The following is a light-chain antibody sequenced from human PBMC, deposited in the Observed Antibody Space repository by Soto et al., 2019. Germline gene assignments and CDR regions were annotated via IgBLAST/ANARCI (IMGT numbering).Light chain of an antibody. CDR1: SSDVGSYNL. CDR3: CSYAGSSTYV. V-gene: IGLV2-23*01. J-gene: IGLJ1*01. Sequence: QSVLTQPASLSVSPGQSITISCTGTSSDVGSYNLVSWYQQHPGKAPKLMIYEGSKRPSGVSNRFSGSKSGNTASLTISGLQAEDEADYYCCSYAGSSTYVFGKGTKVTVL. CDR2: EGS.